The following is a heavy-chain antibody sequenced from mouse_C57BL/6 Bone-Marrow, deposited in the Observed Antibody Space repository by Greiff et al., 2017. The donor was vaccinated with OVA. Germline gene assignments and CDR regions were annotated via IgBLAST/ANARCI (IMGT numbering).Heavy chain of an antibody. J-gene: IGHJ2*01. Sequence: QVQLQQPGPELVKPGASVKLSCKASGYTFTSYWMHWVKQRPGQGLEWIGNINPSNGGTNYNEKFKSKATLTVDKSSSTAYMQLSSLTSEDSAVYYCAREKNGYHLYYFDYWGQGTTLTVSS. CDR3: AREKNGYHLYYFDY. V-gene: IGHV1-53*01. CDR1: GYTFTSYW. CDR2: INPSNGGT. D-gene: IGHD2-2*01.